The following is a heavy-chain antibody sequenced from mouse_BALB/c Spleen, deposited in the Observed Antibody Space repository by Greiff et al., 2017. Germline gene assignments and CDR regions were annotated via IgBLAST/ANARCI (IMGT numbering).Heavy chain of an antibody. J-gene: IGHJ2*01. Sequence: EVQLQQSGAELVRPGALVKLSCKASGFNIKDYYMHWVKQRPEQGLEWIGWIDPENGNTIYDPKFQGKASITADTSSNTAYLQLSSLTSEDTAVYYCARAYYYGSSLDDWGQGTTLTVSS. D-gene: IGHD1-1*01. V-gene: IGHV14-1*02. CDR2: IDPENGNT. CDR1: GFNIKDYY. CDR3: ARAYYYGSSLDD.